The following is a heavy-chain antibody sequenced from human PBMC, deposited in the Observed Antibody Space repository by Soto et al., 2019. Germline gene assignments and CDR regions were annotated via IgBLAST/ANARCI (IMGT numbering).Heavy chain of an antibody. CDR2: MNPLSGNA. CDR3: ARKYYYDSSGYSYYFDY. V-gene: IGHV1-69*13. D-gene: IGHD3-22*01. Sequence: AVKVSCKASGYTFTTYDINWLGQASGQGLEWMGGMNPLSGNANYAQKFQGRVTITADESTSTAYMELSSLRSEDTAVYYCARKYYYDSSGYSYYFDYWGQGTLVTVSS. CDR1: GYTFTTYD. J-gene: IGHJ4*02.